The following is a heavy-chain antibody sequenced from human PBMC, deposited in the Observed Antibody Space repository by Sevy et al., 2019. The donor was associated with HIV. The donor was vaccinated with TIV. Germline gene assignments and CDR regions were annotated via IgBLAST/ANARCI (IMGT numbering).Heavy chain of an antibody. CDR1: GGSIRSYY. J-gene: IGHJ4*02. Sequence: SETLSLTCTVSGGSIRSYYWSWIRQPPGKGLEWIGYIYYSGSTNYNPSLKSRVTISADTSKKQFSLMLSSVTAADTAVYYCAGGGGPRSPPTSWGQGTLVTVSS. CDR3: AGGGGPRSPPTS. V-gene: IGHV4-59*13. D-gene: IGHD3-10*01. CDR2: IYYSGST.